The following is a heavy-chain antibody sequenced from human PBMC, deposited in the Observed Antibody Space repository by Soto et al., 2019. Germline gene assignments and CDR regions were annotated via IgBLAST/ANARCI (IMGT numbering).Heavy chain of an antibody. CDR1: CYTFTSCG. V-gene: IGHV1-18*01. CDR3: ARVVGALGHWFDP. Sequence: QVQLVQCGAEVKKPGASVKVSCTASCYTFTSCGLSWVRQAPGQGLEWMGRISAYNYNTNYAQKLQGRVTMTTDTSTSTAYMELRSLRSDDTAVYYCARVVGALGHWFDPWGQGTLVTVS. D-gene: IGHD1-26*01. CDR2: ISAYNYNT. J-gene: IGHJ5*02.